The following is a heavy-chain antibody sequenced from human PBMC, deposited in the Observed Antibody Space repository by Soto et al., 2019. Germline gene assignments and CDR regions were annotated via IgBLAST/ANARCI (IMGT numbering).Heavy chain of an antibody. D-gene: IGHD2-2*02. Sequence: PGGSLRLSCAASGFTFSSYSMNWVRQAPGKGLEWVSSISRSAGNTYYADSVKGRFTISRDNAKNSMSLQMNSLRAEDTAVYYCAREYTAWPLAYGLDVWGQGTTVTVSS. V-gene: IGHV3-21*01. J-gene: IGHJ6*02. CDR3: AREYTAWPLAYGLDV. CDR1: GFTFSSYS. CDR2: ISRSAGNT.